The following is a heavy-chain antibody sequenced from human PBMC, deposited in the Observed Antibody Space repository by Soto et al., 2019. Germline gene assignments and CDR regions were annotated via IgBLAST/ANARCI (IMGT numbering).Heavy chain of an antibody. Sequence: AQLVESGGGVVQPGRSLRLSCAASEFTFNTYAMHWVRQAPGKGLEWVAVIAYDGSDKYYADSVKGRFTISRDNSKNALYLQMNTLRPEDTAMYYCARDVGNYVPYYYGMDVWGQGTTVTVSS. D-gene: IGHD1-7*01. J-gene: IGHJ6*02. V-gene: IGHV3-30*03. CDR3: ARDVGNYVPYYYGMDV. CDR2: IAYDGSDK. CDR1: EFTFNTYA.